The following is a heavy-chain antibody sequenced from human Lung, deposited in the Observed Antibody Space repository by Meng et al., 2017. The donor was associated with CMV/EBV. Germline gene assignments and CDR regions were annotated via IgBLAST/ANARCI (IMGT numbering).Heavy chain of an antibody. Sequence: GEGVESGGGWVKPGGSLRLFCAASGFTLSDANMNWVRQAPGKGLEWVSSISSGSTSIYYADSVKGRFTISRDNAKNSLYLQMNSLRAEDTALYYCATDKGEGFDPWGQGTLVTVSS. CDR2: ISSGSTSI. D-gene: IGHD2-21*01. J-gene: IGHJ5*02. CDR3: ATDKGEGFDP. V-gene: IGHV3-21*01. CDR1: GFTLSDAN.